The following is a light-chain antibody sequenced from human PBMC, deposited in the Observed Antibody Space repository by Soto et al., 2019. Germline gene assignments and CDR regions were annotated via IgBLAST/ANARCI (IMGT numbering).Light chain of an antibody. CDR2: DAS. J-gene: IGKJ4*01. CDR1: QTISSW. CDR3: QQYNSYSPT. Sequence: DIQMTQSPSILSASVGDSVTITCRASQTISSWLAWYQQKPGKAPKLLIYDASSLESGVPSRFSGSGSGTEFTLTISSLQPDDFATYYCQQYNSYSPTFGGGTKVDIK. V-gene: IGKV1-5*01.